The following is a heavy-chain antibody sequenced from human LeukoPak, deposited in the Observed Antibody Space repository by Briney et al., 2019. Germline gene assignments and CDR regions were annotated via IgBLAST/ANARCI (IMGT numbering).Heavy chain of an antibody. CDR3: ASSIAARVY. Sequence: PSQTLSLTCTVSGASVSSGDYYWSWIRQPPGKGLEWIEYFYYSGSTYYNPSLKSRITISVDTFKNQFSLNLSSVTAADTAVYYCASSIAARVYWGPGTLVTVSS. J-gene: IGHJ4*02. V-gene: IGHV4-30-4*08. CDR1: GASVSSGDYY. D-gene: IGHD6-6*01. CDR2: FYYSGST.